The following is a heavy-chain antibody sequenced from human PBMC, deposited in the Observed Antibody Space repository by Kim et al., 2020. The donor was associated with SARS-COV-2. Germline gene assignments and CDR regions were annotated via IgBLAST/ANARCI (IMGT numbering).Heavy chain of an antibody. V-gene: IGHV3-49*03. CDR2: IRSKAHGRTT. Sequence: GGSLRLSCTGSGFTFGDYGMSWFRQAPGRGLELVGFIRSKAHGRTTEYAASVKGRFSISREDSKNIAYLQMNSLKNEDTAVYYCTRDSCSDASCYSALGGQGMYVWGQGTTVTVSS. J-gene: IGHJ6*02. CDR3: TRDSCSDASCYSALGGQGMYV. D-gene: IGHD2-15*01. CDR1: GFTFGDYG.